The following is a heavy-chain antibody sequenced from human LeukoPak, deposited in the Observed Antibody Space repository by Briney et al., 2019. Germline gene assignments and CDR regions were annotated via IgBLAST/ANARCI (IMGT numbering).Heavy chain of an antibody. V-gene: IGHV3-30*03. J-gene: IGHJ6*03. Sequence: GGSLRLSCVISGFTFSMYGMHWVRQAPGKGLEWVAVISPDGSGKNYGDSVEGRFTISRDNSKNTLYVQMNSLRAEDTAVYFCARGYDSNLDYYYYMDVWGKGTTVTVSS. D-gene: IGHD3-16*01. CDR1: GFTFSMYG. CDR2: ISPDGSGK. CDR3: ARGYDSNLDYYYYMDV.